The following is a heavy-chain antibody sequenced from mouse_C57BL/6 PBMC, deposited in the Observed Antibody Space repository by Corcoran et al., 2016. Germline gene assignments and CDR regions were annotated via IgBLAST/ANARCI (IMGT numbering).Heavy chain of an antibody. J-gene: IGHJ2*01. D-gene: IGHD1-1*01. CDR1: GYTFTDYY. V-gene: IGHV1-26*01. CDR3: SSEGITTFDY. Sequence: EVQLQQSGPELVKPGASVKISCKASGYTFTDYYMYWVKQSHGKSLEWIGDINPNNGGTSYNQKFKCKATLTVDKSSSTAYMELRSLTSEDSAVYYCSSEGITTFDYWGQGTTLTVSA. CDR2: INPNNGGT.